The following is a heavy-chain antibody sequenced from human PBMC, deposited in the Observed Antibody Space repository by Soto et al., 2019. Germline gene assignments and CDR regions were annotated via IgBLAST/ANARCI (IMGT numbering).Heavy chain of an antibody. V-gene: IGHV5-10-1*01. CDR3: ARHSKDIVVVVAAIYYYYGMDV. Sequence: GESLKISCKGSGYSFTSYWISWVRRMPGKGLEWMGRIDPSDSYTNYSPSFQGHVTISADKPISTAYLQWSSLKASDTAMYYCARHSKDIVVVVAAIYYYYGMDVWGQGTTVTVSS. J-gene: IGHJ6*02. D-gene: IGHD2-15*01. CDR2: IDPSDSYT. CDR1: GYSFTSYW.